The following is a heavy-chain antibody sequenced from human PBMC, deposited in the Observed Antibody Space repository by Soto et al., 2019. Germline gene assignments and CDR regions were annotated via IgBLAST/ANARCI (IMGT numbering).Heavy chain of an antibody. V-gene: IGHV1-69*01. CDR1: GGTFSSYA. J-gene: IGHJ6*02. Sequence: QVQLVQSGAEVKKPGSSVKVSCKASGGTFSSYAISWVRQAPGQGLEWMGGIMPIFGTANYAQELQGRVTITADESTSTAYMELSSLRSEDTAVYYCARGAVLWFGDPNYYYGMDVWGQGTTVTVSS. CDR3: ARGAVLWFGDPNYYYGMDV. CDR2: IMPIFGTA. D-gene: IGHD3-10*01.